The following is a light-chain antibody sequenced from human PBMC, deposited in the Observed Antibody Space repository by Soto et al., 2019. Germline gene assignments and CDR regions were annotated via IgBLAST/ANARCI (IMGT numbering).Light chain of an antibody. Sequence: QSVLTQPPSVSGSPGQSVTISCTGTSSDVGSYNRVSWYQQPPGTAPKLMSYEVSNRPSGVPDRFSGSKSGNTASLAISGLQAEDEADYYCSLYTSSSTYVFVTGTKLTVL. CDR3: SLYTSSSTYV. V-gene: IGLV2-18*01. CDR2: EVS. J-gene: IGLJ1*01. CDR1: SSDVGSYNR.